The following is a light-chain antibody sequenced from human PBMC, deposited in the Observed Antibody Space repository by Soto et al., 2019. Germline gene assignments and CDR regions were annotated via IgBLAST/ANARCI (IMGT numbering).Light chain of an antibody. Sequence: QSALTQPPSVSGSPGQSVTISCTGTSSDVGGYNYVSWYQQHPGKAPKLMIYDVSKRPSGVPDRFSGSKSGNTASLTISGLQADDGADYYCCSYAGSYPLVFGGGTKLTVL. V-gene: IGLV2-11*01. CDR1: SSDVGGYNY. J-gene: IGLJ2*01. CDR2: DVS. CDR3: CSYAGSYPLV.